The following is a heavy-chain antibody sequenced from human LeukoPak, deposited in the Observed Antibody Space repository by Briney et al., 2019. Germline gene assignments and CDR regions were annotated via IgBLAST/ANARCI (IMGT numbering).Heavy chain of an antibody. CDR3: ARDYYDSSGNSHYYFDY. V-gene: IGHV4-34*01. CDR1: GGSFRGYY. D-gene: IGHD3-22*01. Sequence: SESLSLTCAVYGGSFRGYYWGWIRQPPGKGLGWIGEINHSGSTNYNPSLKSRVTISVDTSKNQFSLKLSSVTAADTAVYYCARDYYDSSGNSHYYFDYWGQGTLVTVSS. J-gene: IGHJ4*02. CDR2: INHSGST.